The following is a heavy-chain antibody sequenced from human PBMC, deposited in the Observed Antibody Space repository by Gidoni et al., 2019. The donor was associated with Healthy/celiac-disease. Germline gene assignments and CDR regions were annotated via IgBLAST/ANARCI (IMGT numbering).Heavy chain of an antibody. CDR2: ISGSGGST. V-gene: IGHV3-23*01. J-gene: IGHJ3*02. D-gene: IGHD3-9*01. Sequence: EVQLLESGGGLVQPGGSLRLSCAASGFTFSSCAMSWVRQAPGKGLEWVSAISGSGGSTYYADSVKGRFTISRDNSKNTLYLQMNSLRAEDTAVYYCAKYKGYFDWFPHDAFDIWGQGTMVTVSS. CDR1: GFTFSSCA. CDR3: AKYKGYFDWFPHDAFDI.